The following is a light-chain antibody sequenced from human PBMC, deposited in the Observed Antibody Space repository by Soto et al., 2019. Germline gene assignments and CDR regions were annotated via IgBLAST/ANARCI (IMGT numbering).Light chain of an antibody. CDR2: AAS. CDR3: QQSYNYPST. V-gene: IGKV1-8*01. Sequence: AIRMTQSPSSFSASTGDRVTITCRASQAVSSYLAWYQQKPGKAPELLIYAASTLQTGVPSRFSGSGSGTDFTLTISNLQSEDFATYYCQQSYNYPSTFGQGTKVEI. CDR1: QAVSSY. J-gene: IGKJ1*01.